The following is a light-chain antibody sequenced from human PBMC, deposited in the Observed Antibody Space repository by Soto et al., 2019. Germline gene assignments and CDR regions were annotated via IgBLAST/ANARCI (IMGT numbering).Light chain of an antibody. CDR1: SSDVGGYNY. J-gene: IGLJ1*01. CDR2: VVS. Sequence: QSALTQPRSVSGSPGQSITISCTGTSSDVGGYNYVSWYRQHTGKAPKLMIYVVSKRPSGVPDRFSGSKSGNTASLTISGLQAEDEADYYCCSYAGSYTHYVFGTGTKLTVL. V-gene: IGLV2-11*01. CDR3: CSYAGSYTHYV.